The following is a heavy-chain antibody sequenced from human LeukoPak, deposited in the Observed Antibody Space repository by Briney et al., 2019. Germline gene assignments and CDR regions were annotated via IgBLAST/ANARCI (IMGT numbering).Heavy chain of an antibody. V-gene: IGHV3-53*01. D-gene: IGHD3-10*01. CDR3: ARDSFYGSGSYFRYTFDY. CDR1: GFTVSSNY. CDR2: LYSGGGT. Sequence: GRSLRLSCAASGFTVSSNYMSWVRQAPGKGLEWVSVLYSGGGTYYADSVKGRFTISRDNSKNTLYLQMNSLKAEDTAVYYCARDSFYGSGSYFRYTFDYWGQGTPVTVSS. J-gene: IGHJ4*02.